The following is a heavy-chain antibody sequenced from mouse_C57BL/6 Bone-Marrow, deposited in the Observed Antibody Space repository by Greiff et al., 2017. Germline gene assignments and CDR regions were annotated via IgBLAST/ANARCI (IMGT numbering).Heavy chain of an antibody. CDR3: TTPLITTVVAKWYFDV. J-gene: IGHJ1*03. CDR2: IDPENGDT. CDR1: GFNIKDDY. D-gene: IGHD1-1*01. V-gene: IGHV14-4*01. Sequence: DVKLQESGAELVRPGASVKLSCTASGFNIKDDYMHWVKQRPEQGLEWIGWIDPENGDTEYASKFQGKATITADTSSNTAYLQLSSLTSEDTAVYYCTTPLITTVVAKWYFDVWGTGTTVTVSS.